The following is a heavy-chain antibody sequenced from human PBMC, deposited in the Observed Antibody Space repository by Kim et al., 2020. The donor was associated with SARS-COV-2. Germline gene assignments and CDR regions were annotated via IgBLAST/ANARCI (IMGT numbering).Heavy chain of an antibody. J-gene: IGHJ6*02. CDR3: AREATMVRGDHYGMDV. CDR2: INPNSGGT. V-gene: IGHV1-2*05. CDR1: GYTFTGYY. Sequence: ASVKVSCKASGYTFTGYYMHWVRQAPGQGLEWMGRINPNSGGTNYAQKFQGRVTMTRDTSISTAYMELSRLRSDDTVVYYCAREATMVRGDHYGMDVWGQGTTVTVSS. D-gene: IGHD3-10*01.